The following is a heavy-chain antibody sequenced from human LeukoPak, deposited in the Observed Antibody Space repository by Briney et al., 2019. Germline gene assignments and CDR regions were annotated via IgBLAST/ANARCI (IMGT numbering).Heavy chain of an antibody. Sequence: GGSLRPSCVGSGFTFRDYAMHWVRQAPDRGLEWAASIWYDGSNKYYADSVTGRFTISRDNSKNTVYLQMNSQRVEDTAIYYCARGVGTMGGRPDYWGQGTQVTVSS. D-gene: IGHD1/OR15-1a*01. CDR1: GFTFRDYA. V-gene: IGHV3-33*01. CDR3: ARGVGTMGGRPDY. J-gene: IGHJ4*01. CDR2: IWYDGSNK.